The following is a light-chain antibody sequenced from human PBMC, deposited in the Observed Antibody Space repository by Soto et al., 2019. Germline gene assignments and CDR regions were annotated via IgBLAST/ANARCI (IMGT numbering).Light chain of an antibody. CDR1: SSDVGAYNY. V-gene: IGLV2-14*01. J-gene: IGLJ1*01. CDR2: EVS. Sequence: QSALTQPASVSGSPGQSITISCTGTSSDVGAYNYVSWYQQHPGRAPKLMIYEVSYRPSGVSNRFSGSKSANTASLTISGLQSEDESDYYCGSYTSSRTLVFGTGTKVTVL. CDR3: GSYTSSRTLV.